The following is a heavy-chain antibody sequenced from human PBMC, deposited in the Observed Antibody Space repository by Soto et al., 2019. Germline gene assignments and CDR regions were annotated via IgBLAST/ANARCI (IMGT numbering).Heavy chain of an antibody. CDR2: ISGSGRTI. V-gene: IGHV3-48*03. CDR3: ARGGVY. Sequence: GGSLRLSCEATGFTFSSHEMNWIRQTPGKRLEWIAKISGSGRTINYADSVKGRFTISRDNVQRTLHLQMDSLRVEDTGVYYCARGGVYWGRGTLVTVSS. CDR1: GFTFSSHE. D-gene: IGHD2-8*01. J-gene: IGHJ1*01.